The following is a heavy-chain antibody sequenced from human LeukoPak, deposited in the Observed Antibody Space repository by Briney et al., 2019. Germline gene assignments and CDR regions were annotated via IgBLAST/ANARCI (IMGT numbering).Heavy chain of an antibody. CDR1: GGSISSSNW. V-gene: IGHV4-4*02. D-gene: IGHD1-14*01. Sequence: PSETLSLTCAVSGGSISSSNWWNWVRQPPGKGLQWIGEIYHSGSTNYNPSLKSRVTISVDKSKNQFSLKLSSVTAADTAVYYCARAQGGLTYYFDYWGQGTLVTVSS. CDR2: IYHSGST. J-gene: IGHJ4*02. CDR3: ARAQGGLTYYFDY.